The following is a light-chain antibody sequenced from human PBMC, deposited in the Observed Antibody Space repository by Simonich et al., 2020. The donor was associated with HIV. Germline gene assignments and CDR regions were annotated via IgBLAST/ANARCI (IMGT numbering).Light chain of an antibody. CDR1: SSAVGGYNY. CDR2: DVS. Sequence: QSALTPPASVSGSPGQSITISCTGTSSAVGGYNYVSWYHKHPAKAPKLMIYDVSKRPPGVSNLFAGSKSGNTASLTISGLQAEDEADYYCSSYTSSSTWVFGGGTKLTVL. J-gene: IGLJ3*02. V-gene: IGLV2-14*01. CDR3: SSYTSSSTWV.